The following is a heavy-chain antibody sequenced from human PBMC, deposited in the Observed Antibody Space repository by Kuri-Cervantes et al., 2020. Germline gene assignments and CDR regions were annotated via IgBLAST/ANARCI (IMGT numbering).Heavy chain of an antibody. V-gene: IGHV3-33*01. CDR3: ARDGRYCSGGNCYSGFDY. CDR1: GFTFSSYG. CDR2: IWYDGSNK. J-gene: IGHJ4*02. D-gene: IGHD2-15*01. Sequence: GESLKISCAASGFTFSSYGMHWVRQAPGKGLEWVAVIWYDGSNKYYADSVKGRFTISRDNAKNSLYLQMNSLRAEDTAVYYCARDGRYCSGGNCYSGFDYWGQGTLVTVSS.